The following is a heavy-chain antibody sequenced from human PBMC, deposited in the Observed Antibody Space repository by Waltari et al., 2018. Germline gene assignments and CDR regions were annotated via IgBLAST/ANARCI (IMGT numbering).Heavy chain of an antibody. CDR2: ISGSGGST. Sequence: EVQLLESGGGLVQPGGSLRLSCAASGFTFNSYAMSWVRQAPGKGLEWVSAISGSGGSTYYADSVKGRFTISRDNSKNTLYLQMNSLRAEDTAVYYCAKGGYCSGGSCYSVDYWGQGTLVTVSS. CDR1: GFTFNSYA. D-gene: IGHD2-15*01. CDR3: AKGGYCSGGSCYSVDY. J-gene: IGHJ4*02. V-gene: IGHV3-23*01.